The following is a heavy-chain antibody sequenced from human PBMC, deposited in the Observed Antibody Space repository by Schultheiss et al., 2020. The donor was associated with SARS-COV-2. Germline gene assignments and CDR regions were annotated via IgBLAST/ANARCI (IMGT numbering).Heavy chain of an antibody. CDR2: IWYDGSHE. D-gene: IGHD2-2*02. J-gene: IGHJ4*02. CDR1: GFTFSSYG. CDR3: ARVEPSAIPV. Sequence: GGSLRLSCVVSGFTFSSYGMHWVRQAPGKGLELLAVIWYDGSHEYYADSVKGRFTISRDNSENTLFLQMNSLRAEDTAVYFCARVEPSAIPVWGQGTLVTVSS. V-gene: IGHV3-33*08.